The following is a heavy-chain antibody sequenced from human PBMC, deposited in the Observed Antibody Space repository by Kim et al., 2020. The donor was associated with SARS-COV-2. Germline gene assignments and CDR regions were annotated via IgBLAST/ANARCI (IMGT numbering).Heavy chain of an antibody. D-gene: IGHD5-18*01. V-gene: IGHV3-30*03. J-gene: IGHJ4*02. Sequence: GGSLRLSCAASGFPFNTFAMHWVRQDPGKGLEWVSFISRDTIATYYADSVKGRFIVSRDDSTNMLYLQLNNLRAEDSAVYYCARDSYRYDSWGRGNLGSV. CDR3: ARDSYRYDS. CDR1: GFPFNTFA. CDR2: ISRDTIAT.